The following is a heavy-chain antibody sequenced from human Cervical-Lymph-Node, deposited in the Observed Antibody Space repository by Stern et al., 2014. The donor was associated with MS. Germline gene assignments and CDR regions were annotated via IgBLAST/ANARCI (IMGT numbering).Heavy chain of an antibody. CDR3: ATRDMATVTNYYYGMDV. Sequence: VQLVESGAEVKKPGSSVKVSCTASGCTFSSYAISWVRQAPGQGLEWMGGIIPYVGTANYVHRFQGSVTITADESTTTAYMELSSLRSEDTAVYYCATRDMATVTNYYYGMDVWGQGTTVIVSS. D-gene: IGHD5-24*01. CDR1: GCTFSSYA. V-gene: IGHV1-69*01. J-gene: IGHJ6*02. CDR2: IIPYVGTA.